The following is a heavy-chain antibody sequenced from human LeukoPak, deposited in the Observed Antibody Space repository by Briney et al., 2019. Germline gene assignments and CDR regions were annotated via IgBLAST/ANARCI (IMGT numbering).Heavy chain of an antibody. J-gene: IGHJ6*03. CDR3: ARDYGDYFARYYYYYMDV. D-gene: IGHD4-17*01. V-gene: IGHV3-21*01. CDR2: ISRSGGNS. Sequence: GGSLRLSCEASGFTQNAMGWVRQAPGKGLEWVASISRSGGNSHYADSVKGRFTISRDNAKNSLYLQMNSLRAEDTAVYYCARDYGDYFARYYYYYMDVWGKGTTVTVSS. CDR1: GFTQNA.